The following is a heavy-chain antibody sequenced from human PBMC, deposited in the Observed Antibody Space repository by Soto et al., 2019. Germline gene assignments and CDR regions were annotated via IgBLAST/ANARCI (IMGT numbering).Heavy chain of an antibody. Sequence: TSETLSLTCTVSGGSISSYYWSWIRQPPGKGLEWIGYIYYSGSTNYNPSLKSRVTISVDTSKNQFSLKLSSVTAADTAVYYCARKYCSSTSCYYYFDYWGQGTLVTVSS. CDR1: GGSISSYY. V-gene: IGHV4-59*01. J-gene: IGHJ4*02. D-gene: IGHD2-2*01. CDR2: IYYSGST. CDR3: ARKYCSSTSCYYYFDY.